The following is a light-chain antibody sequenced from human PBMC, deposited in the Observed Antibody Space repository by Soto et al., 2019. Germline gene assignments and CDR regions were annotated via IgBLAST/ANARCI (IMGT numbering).Light chain of an antibody. J-gene: IGLJ1*01. CDR1: SCDVGGFEY. CDR3: GSITRSSTSV. Sequence: QSVLSQPASVSGSSGQSITISCSGTSCDVGGFEYVSWYKHHPGKAPKLIIYDVTKRPSGVSNRFSGSKSGNTASLTISGIQAEDEGDYYCGSITRSSTSVFGTGTKGTVL. CDR2: DVT. V-gene: IGLV2-14*01.